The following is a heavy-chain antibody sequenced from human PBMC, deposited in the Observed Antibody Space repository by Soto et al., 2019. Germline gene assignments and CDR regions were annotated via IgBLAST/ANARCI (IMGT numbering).Heavy chain of an antibody. CDR3: GTITGIDAYAHGMDV. V-gene: IGHV1-69*12. CDR1: GGTFSSYA. CDR2: ITPIFGTA. D-gene: IGHD5-12*01. Sequence: QVQLVQSGAEVKKPGSSVKVSCKASGGTFSSYAISWVRQAPGQGLEWMGGITPIFGTANYAQKFQGRVTITADEATSTAYMELSSLRSEDTAVYYGGTITGIDAYAHGMDVWGQGPTVTVSS. J-gene: IGHJ6*02.